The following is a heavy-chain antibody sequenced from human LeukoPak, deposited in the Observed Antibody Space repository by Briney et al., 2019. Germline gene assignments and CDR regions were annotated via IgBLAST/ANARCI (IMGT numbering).Heavy chain of an antibody. Sequence: SETLSLTCAAYDVSFSGYYWSWIRQPPGKGLEWIAEINHSGSTNYNPSLKSRVTISVDTSKNQFSLKLSSVTAADTAVYYCARGTRVTMIGKPHNWFDPWGQGTLVTVSS. J-gene: IGHJ5*02. V-gene: IGHV4-34*01. CDR1: DVSFSGYY. D-gene: IGHD3-22*01. CDR2: INHSGST. CDR3: ARGTRVTMIGKPHNWFDP.